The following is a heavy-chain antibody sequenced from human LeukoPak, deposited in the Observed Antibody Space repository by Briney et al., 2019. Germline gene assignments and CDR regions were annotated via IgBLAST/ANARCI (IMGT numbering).Heavy chain of an antibody. V-gene: IGHV3-11*01. D-gene: IGHD2-8*01. CDR2: ISSSGSTI. Sequence: GGSLRLSCAASGFTFSDHYMSWIRQAPGKGLERVSYISSSGSTIYYADSVKGRFTISRDNAKNTLYLQMNSLRAEDTAVYYCARAGPRYCTNGVCYTYYGMDVWGQGTTVTVSS. CDR1: GFTFSDHY. CDR3: ARAGPRYCTNGVCYTYYGMDV. J-gene: IGHJ6*02.